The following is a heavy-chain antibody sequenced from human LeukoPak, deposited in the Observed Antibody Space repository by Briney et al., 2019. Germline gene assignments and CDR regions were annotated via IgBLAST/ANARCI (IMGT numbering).Heavy chain of an antibody. V-gene: IGHV3-21*01. D-gene: IGHD1-26*01. CDR2: ISSSSSYI. CDR1: GFTFSSYS. CDR3: ARVRRLVGASYYYYYGMDV. Sequence: GGSLRLSCAASGFTFSSYSMNWVRQAPGKGLEWVSSISSSSSYIYYADSVKGRFTISRDNAKNSLYLQMNSLRAEDTAVYYCARVRRLVGASYYYYYGMDVWGQGTTVTVSS. J-gene: IGHJ6*02.